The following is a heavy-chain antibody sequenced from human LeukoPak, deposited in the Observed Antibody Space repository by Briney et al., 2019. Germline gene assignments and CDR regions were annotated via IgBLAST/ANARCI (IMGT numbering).Heavy chain of an antibody. CDR3: ARAHNWKYGSFDF. D-gene: IGHD1-7*01. Sequence: GGSLRLSCAASGFTFDDYAMHWVRQAPGKGLEWVSGISWNSGSIGYADSVKGRFTISRDNAKNSLYLQMNSLRAEDTAVYYCARAHNWKYGSFDFWGQGTLVTVSS. V-gene: IGHV3-9*01. CDR1: GFTFDDYA. J-gene: IGHJ4*02. CDR2: ISWNSGSI.